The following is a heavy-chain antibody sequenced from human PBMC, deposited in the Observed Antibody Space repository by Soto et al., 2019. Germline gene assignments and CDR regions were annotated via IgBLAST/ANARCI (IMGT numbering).Heavy chain of an antibody. CDR2: IYYSGST. Sequence: SETLSLTCTVSGGSISSSSNYWGWIRQPPGKGLEWIGNIYYSGSTYYNPSLRSRVTISVDTSKNQFSLKLSSVTAADTAVYYCASTVNYGMDVWGQGTTVTVSS. V-gene: IGHV4-39*01. J-gene: IGHJ6*02. CDR1: GGSISSSSNY. CDR3: ASTVNYGMDV.